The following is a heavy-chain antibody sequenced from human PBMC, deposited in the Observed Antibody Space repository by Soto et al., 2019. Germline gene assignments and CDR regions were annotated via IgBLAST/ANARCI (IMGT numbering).Heavy chain of an antibody. CDR1: GGSISSSSYY. D-gene: IGHD2-15*01. Sequence: QLQLQESGPGLVKPSETLSLTCTVSGGSISSSSYYWGWIRQPPGKGLEWIGSIYYSGSTYYNPSLKSRVTISVDTSKNQFSLKLSSVTAADTAVYYCARHEAAATQDYYYGMDVWGQGTTVTVSS. V-gene: IGHV4-39*01. J-gene: IGHJ6*02. CDR2: IYYSGST. CDR3: ARHEAAATQDYYYGMDV.